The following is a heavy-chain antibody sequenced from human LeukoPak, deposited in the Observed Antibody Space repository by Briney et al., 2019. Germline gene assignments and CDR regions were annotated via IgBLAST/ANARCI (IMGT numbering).Heavy chain of an antibody. CDR1: GFTFSDYY. Sequence: GGSLRLSCAASGFTFSDYYISWIRQAPGKGLEWVSYISSSGSTIYYADSVKGRFTISRDNAKNSLYLQMNSLRAEDTAVHYCARAKTGLGELSRTFYYFDYWGQGTLVTVSS. CDR3: ARAKTGLGELSRTFYYFDY. J-gene: IGHJ4*02. D-gene: IGHD3-16*02. V-gene: IGHV3-11*01. CDR2: ISSSGSTI.